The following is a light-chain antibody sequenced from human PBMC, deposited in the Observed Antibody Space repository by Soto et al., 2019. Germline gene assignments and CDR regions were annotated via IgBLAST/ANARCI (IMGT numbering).Light chain of an antibody. CDR2: QVT. J-gene: IGLJ2*01. V-gene: IGLV2-18*02. Sequence: QSALTQPPSASGSPGQSVTISCTGTSSDVGSYNFVSWYQQHAGTAPKLIIYQVTNRPSGVSDRFSASKSGDTASLTISGLQAEDEAFYYCSSYTAFSTDILFGGGTQLTVL. CDR3: SSYTAFSTDIL. CDR1: SSDVGSYNF.